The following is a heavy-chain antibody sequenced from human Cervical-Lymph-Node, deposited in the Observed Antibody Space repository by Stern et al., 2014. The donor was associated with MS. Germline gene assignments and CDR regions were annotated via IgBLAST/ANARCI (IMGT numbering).Heavy chain of an antibody. CDR2: FNPTGGST. J-gene: IGHJ4*02. CDR1: GYTFTGYY. V-gene: IGHV1-46*01. D-gene: IGHD3-22*01. Sequence: QVQLVQSGAEVKKPGASVKVSCKASGYTFTGYYMYWVRQASGQGLEWMGIFNPTGGSTTYAQIFQGRVTMTADTSTSTVYMDLSSLTSEDTAIYYCARAGSGNSNYFDYWGQGTLVTVSS. CDR3: ARAGSGNSNYFDY.